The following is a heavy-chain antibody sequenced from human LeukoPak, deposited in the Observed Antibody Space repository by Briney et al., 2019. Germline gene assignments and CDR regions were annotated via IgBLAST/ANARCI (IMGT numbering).Heavy chain of an antibody. V-gene: IGHV1-69*06. Sequence: ASVKASCKASGYTFTSYYMHWVRQAPGQGLEWMGGIIPIFGTANYAQKFQGRVTITADKSTSTAYMELSSLRSEDTAVYYCARTVGYSSGWYFDYWGQGTLVTVSS. CDR3: ARTVGYSSGWYFDY. CDR1: GYTFTSYY. D-gene: IGHD6-19*01. CDR2: IIPIFGTA. J-gene: IGHJ4*02.